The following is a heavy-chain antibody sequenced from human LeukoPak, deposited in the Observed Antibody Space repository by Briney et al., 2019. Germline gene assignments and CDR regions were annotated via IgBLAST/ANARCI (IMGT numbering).Heavy chain of an antibody. Sequence: ASVKVSCKASGYTFTSYYMHWVRQAPGQGLEWMGIINPSGGSTSYAQKLQGRVTMTRDTSTSTVYMELSSLRSEDAAVYYCARDKASMVRGVIITSGNYYYMDVWGKGTTVTVSS. CDR3: ARDKASMVRGVIITSGNYYYMDV. CDR1: GYTFTSYY. D-gene: IGHD3-10*01. V-gene: IGHV1-46*01. CDR2: INPSGGST. J-gene: IGHJ6*03.